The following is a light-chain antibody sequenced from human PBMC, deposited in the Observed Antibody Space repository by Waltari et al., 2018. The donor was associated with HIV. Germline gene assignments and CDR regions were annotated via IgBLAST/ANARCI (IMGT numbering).Light chain of an antibody. CDR2: DVN. J-gene: IGLJ1*01. CDR1: SSDVGAYHY. V-gene: IGLV2-11*01. CDR3: CSYAGSYTYG. Sequence: QSALTQPRSVSGSPGQSVTISCPAPSSDVGAYHYVSWYQQHPGKAPKLMIYDVNKRPSGVPDRYSGSKSCNTASLTISGLQAEDEADYYCCSYAGSYTYGYGTGTKVTVL.